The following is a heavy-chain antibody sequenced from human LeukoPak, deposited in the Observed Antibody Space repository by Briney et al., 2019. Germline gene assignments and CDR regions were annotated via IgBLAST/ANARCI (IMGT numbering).Heavy chain of an antibody. D-gene: IGHD2-2*01. CDR1: GYTFTSYG. CDR3: ARDWLEDIVVVPAAIPLDC. Sequence: VASVKVSCKASGYTFTSYGISWVRQAPGQGLEWMGWISAYNGNTNYAQKLQGRVTMTTDTSTSTAYMELRSLRSDDTAVYYCARDWLEDIVVVPAAIPLDCWGQGTLVTVSS. CDR2: ISAYNGNT. V-gene: IGHV1-18*01. J-gene: IGHJ4*02.